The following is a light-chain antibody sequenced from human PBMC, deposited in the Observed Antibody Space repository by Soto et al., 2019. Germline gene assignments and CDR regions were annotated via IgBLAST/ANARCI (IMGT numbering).Light chain of an antibody. Sequence: QPVLTQSPSASGTPGQRVTISCSGSNSNIGSNTVNWYQQLPGTAPKLLIYNNDQRPSGVPDRFSGSKSGTSASLAISGLQSEDEADYYCAVWDDSLNGPMFGGGTKLTVL. CDR2: NND. CDR3: AVWDDSLNGPM. V-gene: IGLV1-44*01. CDR1: NSNIGSNT. J-gene: IGLJ3*02.